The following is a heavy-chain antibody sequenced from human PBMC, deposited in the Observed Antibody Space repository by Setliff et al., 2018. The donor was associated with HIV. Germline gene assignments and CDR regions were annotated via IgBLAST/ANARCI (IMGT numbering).Heavy chain of an antibody. V-gene: IGHV4-38-2*01. J-gene: IGHJ5*02. CDR1: GQFISDGYY. CDR3: AKHDFGEGSCFDP. Sequence: SETLLTCAVSGQFISDGYYWGWIRQPPGKGLEWIGGVYHSGKTYYNPSLKSRVTMSADTSKNQISLMLRSMTAADTAVYYCAKHDFGEGSCFDPWGQGSLVTVSS. CDR2: VYHSGKT. D-gene: IGHD3-16*01.